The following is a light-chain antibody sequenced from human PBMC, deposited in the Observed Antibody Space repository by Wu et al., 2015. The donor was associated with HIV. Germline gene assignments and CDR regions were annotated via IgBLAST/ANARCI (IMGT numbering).Light chain of an antibody. J-gene: IGKJ1*01. CDR2: KAS. Sequence: DIQLTQSPSTLSASIGDRVTITCRASQSISSWLAWYQQKPGKAPKLLMYKASSLENGVPPRFSGSGSETEFTLTISCLQPDDFATYYCQQSYTTPRTFGQGTKVEIK. V-gene: IGKV1-5*03. CDR1: QSISSW. CDR3: QQSYTTPRT.